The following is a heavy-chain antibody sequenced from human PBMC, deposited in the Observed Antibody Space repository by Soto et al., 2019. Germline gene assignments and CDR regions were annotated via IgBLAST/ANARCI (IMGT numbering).Heavy chain of an antibody. Sequence: QVQLVQSGAEVKKPGSSVKVSCKASGGTFSSYTFSWVRQAPGQGLEWMGGIIPIFATTNYAQKFQGRVTITADESTSTAYMALSSLRSEDTAVYYCARGGIEGGYYYYGMDVWGQGTTVTVSS. CDR3: ARGGIEGGYYYYGMDV. D-gene: IGHD3-16*01. CDR2: IIPIFATT. CDR1: GGTFSSYT. J-gene: IGHJ6*02. V-gene: IGHV1-69*01.